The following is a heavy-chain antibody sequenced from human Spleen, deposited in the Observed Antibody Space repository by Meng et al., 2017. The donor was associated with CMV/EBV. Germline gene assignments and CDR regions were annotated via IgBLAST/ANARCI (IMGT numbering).Heavy chain of an antibody. Sequence: GGSLRLSCAASGFTFSGYWMHWVRQAPGKGLVWVSRINSDGSRTNYAESVKGRFTISRDNAKNTLYLQVNSLRAEDTAVYYCARDRGGLRMGFDAFDIWGQGTVVTVSS. J-gene: IGHJ3*02. CDR1: GFTFSGYW. D-gene: IGHD4-17*01. V-gene: IGHV3-74*01. CDR2: INSDGSRT. CDR3: ARDRGGLRMGFDAFDI.